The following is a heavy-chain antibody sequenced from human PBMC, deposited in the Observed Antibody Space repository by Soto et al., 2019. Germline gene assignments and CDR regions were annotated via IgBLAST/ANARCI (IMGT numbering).Heavy chain of an antibody. V-gene: IGHV3-48*02. D-gene: IGHD3-22*01. CDR1: GFTFSSYS. Sequence: GGSLRLSCAASGFTFSSYSMNWVRQAPGKGLEWVSYISSSSSTIYYADSVKGRFTISRDNAKNSLYLQMNSLRDEDTAVYYCARGRGSSGYYYVADYWGQGTLVTVSS. CDR2: ISSSSSTI. CDR3: ARGRGSSGYYYVADY. J-gene: IGHJ4*02.